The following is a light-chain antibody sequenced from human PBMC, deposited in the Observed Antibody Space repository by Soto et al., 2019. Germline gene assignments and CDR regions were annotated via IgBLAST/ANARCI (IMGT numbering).Light chain of an antibody. CDR2: EVN. V-gene: IGLV2-14*03. Sequence: QSALTQPASVSGPPGQSITISCGGTSSDVGAYIYVSWYQQFPGKAPKLILYEVNNRPSGVSNRFSGSKSDTTASLTISGLQPEDEADYYCSAYSDIDTKVFGTGTKVTVL. CDR3: SAYSDIDTKV. CDR1: SSDVGAYIY. J-gene: IGLJ1*01.